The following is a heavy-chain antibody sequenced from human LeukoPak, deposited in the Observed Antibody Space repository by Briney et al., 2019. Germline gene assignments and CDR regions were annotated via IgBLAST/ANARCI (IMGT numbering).Heavy chain of an antibody. D-gene: IGHD3-3*01. CDR3: ARGEPYYDFWSGYYTGQVYYYYGMDV. V-gene: IGHV1-18*01. CDR2: ISAYNGNT. CDR1: GYIFTSYG. Sequence: ASVKVSCKASGYIFTSYGISWVRQAPGQGLEWMGWISAYNGNTDYAQKLQGRVTMTTDTSTSTAYMELRSLRSDDTAVYYCARGEPYYDFWSGYYTGQVYYYYGMDVWGQGTTVTVSS. J-gene: IGHJ6*02.